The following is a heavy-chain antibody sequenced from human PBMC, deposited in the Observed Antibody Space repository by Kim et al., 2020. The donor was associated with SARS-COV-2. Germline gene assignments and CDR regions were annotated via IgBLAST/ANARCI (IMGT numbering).Heavy chain of an antibody. D-gene: IGHD2-21*01. Sequence: AQKFQGRVTMTRDTSTSTVYMELSSLRSEDTAVYYCASDVVLGRDWYFDLWGRGTLVTVSS. J-gene: IGHJ2*01. CDR3: ASDVVLGRDWYFDL. V-gene: IGHV1-46*01.